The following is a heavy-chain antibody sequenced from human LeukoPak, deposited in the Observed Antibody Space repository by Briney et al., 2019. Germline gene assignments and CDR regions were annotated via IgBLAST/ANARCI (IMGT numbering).Heavy chain of an antibody. CDR3: AKGTDYYDSSGYSHGPFDI. CDR2: FYPSGCT. D-gene: IGHD3-22*01. CDR1: GDSISSYH. Sequence: SETLSLTCSVSGDSISSYHWTWIRQPAGKGLEWIGRFYPSGCTNYNPSLKSRVTMSADTSKNQFSLKLRSVTVADTAVYYCAKGTDYYDSSGYSHGPFDIWGQGTMVTVSS. J-gene: IGHJ3*02. V-gene: IGHV4-4*07.